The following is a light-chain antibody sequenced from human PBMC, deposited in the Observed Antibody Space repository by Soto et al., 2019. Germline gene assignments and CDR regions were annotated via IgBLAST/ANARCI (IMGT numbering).Light chain of an antibody. J-gene: IGKJ4*01. CDR1: QGIGTA. CDR3: QQFNTKPLT. V-gene: IGKV1-13*02. CDR2: DAS. Sequence: IQLTQSPSTLSASVGDRVTIACRASQGIGTALAWYHQRPGNSPDLLVYDASTLQSGVPSRFSGSGSETDFSLTISGLQPEDFGHYYCQQFNTKPLTFGGGTRVEIK.